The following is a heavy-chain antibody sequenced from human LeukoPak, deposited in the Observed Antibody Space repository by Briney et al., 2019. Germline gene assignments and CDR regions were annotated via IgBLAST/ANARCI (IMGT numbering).Heavy chain of an antibody. CDR2: IYSGGST. J-gene: IGHJ6*03. D-gene: IGHD2-15*01. Sequence: GGSLRLSCAASGFTVSSNYMSWVRQAPGKGLEWVSVIYSGGSTYYADSVKGRFTISRDNSKNTLYLQMNSLRAEDTAVYYCARGRYCSGGSCYGTSGYMDVWGKGTTVTVSS. V-gene: IGHV3-53*01. CDR3: ARGRYCSGGSCYGTSGYMDV. CDR1: GFTVSSNY.